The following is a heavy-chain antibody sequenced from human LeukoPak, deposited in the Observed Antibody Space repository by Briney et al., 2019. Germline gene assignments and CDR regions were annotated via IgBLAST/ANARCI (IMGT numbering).Heavy chain of an antibody. J-gene: IGHJ4*02. D-gene: IGHD5-18*01. CDR2: ISSSSSTI. CDR3: ARDRYSYGYPFLDY. Sequence: PGGCLRLSCAASGFTFSSYSMNWVRQAPGKGLEWISYISSSSSTIYYADSVKGRFTISRDNAKNSLYLQMNSLRAEDTAVYYCARDRYSYGYPFLDYWGQGTLVTVSS. V-gene: IGHV3-48*01. CDR1: GFTFSSYS.